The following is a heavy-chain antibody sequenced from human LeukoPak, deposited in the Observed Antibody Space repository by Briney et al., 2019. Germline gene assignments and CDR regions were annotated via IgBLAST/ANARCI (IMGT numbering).Heavy chain of an antibody. CDR1: GFTFSSYE. J-gene: IGHJ4*02. V-gene: IGHV3-48*03. CDR2: ISTSGSTI. Sequence: GGSLRLSCAGSGFTFSSYEMNWVRQAPGKGLEWVSYISTSGSTIYYADSVKGRFTISRDNSKNTLYLQMNSLRAGDTAVYYCARPQLIYDFWSGYGYWGQGTLVTVSS. D-gene: IGHD3-3*01. CDR3: ARPQLIYDFWSGYGY.